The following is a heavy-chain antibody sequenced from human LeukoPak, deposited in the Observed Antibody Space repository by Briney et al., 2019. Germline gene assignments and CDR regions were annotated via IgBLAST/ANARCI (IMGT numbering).Heavy chain of an antibody. J-gene: IGHJ1*01. CDR3: ATYYYDSSGYLEYFQH. Sequence: ASVKVSCKASGYTFTSYYMHWVRQAPGQGLEWMGIINPSGGSTSYAQKFQGRVTMTRDTSTSTVYMELSSLRSEDTAVYYCATYYYDSSGYLEYFQHWGQGTLVTVSS. V-gene: IGHV1-46*01. CDR2: INPSGGST. D-gene: IGHD3-22*01. CDR1: GYTFTSYY.